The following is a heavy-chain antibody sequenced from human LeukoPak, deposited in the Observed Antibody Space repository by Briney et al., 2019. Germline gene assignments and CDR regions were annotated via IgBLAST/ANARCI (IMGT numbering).Heavy chain of an antibody. CDR3: AKDSDSSGPYL. CDR2: ISYDGSNK. Sequence: GRSLRLSCAASGFTFSSYGMHWVRQAPGKGLEWVAVISYDGSNKYYADSVKGRFTISRDNSKNTLYLQMNSLRAEDTAVYYCAKDSDSSGPYLWGQGTLVTVSS. D-gene: IGHD6-19*01. J-gene: IGHJ5*02. V-gene: IGHV3-30*18. CDR1: GFTFSSYG.